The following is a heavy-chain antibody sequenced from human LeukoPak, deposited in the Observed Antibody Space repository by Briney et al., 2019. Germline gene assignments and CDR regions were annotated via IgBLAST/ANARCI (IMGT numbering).Heavy chain of an antibody. CDR3: ARVGTHYDFWSGIDS. V-gene: IGHV3-30*01. CDR1: GFTFSLYT. D-gene: IGHD3-3*01. Sequence: GGSLRLSCAASGFTFSLYTMHWVRQTPGKGLEWVAVISSDGSNIYYADSVKGRFIISGDNSNNTVYVRMNSLSPEDTAIYYCARVGTHYDFWSGIDSWGQGTLVTVSS. CDR2: ISSDGSNI. J-gene: IGHJ4*02.